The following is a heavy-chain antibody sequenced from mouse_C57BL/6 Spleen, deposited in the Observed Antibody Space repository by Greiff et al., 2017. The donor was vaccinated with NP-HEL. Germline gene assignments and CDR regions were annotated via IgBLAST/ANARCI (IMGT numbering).Heavy chain of an antibody. Sequence: VQRVESGPELVKPGASVKLSCKASGYAFSSSWMNWVQQRPGKGLEWIGRISPGDGVTNYNGKFKGKATLTADKSSRTVYMQHSSLTSEDYAVYCCASTTGLDYWGQGTTLTVSS. J-gene: IGHJ2*01. V-gene: IGHV1-82*01. D-gene: IGHD1-1*01. CDR1: GYAFSSSW. CDR2: ISPGDGVT. CDR3: ASTTGLDY.